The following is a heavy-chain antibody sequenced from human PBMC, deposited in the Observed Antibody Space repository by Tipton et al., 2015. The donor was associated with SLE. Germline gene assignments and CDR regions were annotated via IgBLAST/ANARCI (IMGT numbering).Heavy chain of an antibody. Sequence: TLSLTCAVYGGSFGGYYWSWIRQPPGKGLEWIAEINDSGSTNYNPSLKSRVTISLDSSKNQFSLTLSSVTAADTAVYFCARHDDTGKHVTGFDVWGQGTMVTVSS. D-gene: IGHD1-1*01. V-gene: IGHV4-34*01. CDR1: GGSFGGYY. CDR3: ARHDDTGKHVTGFDV. CDR2: INDSGST. J-gene: IGHJ3*01.